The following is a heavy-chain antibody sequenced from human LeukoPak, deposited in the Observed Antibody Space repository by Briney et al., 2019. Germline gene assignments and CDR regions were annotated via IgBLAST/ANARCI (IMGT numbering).Heavy chain of an antibody. CDR1: GFTFSDYS. CDR3: ARDRKEGYCSSTSCPLDY. J-gene: IGHJ4*02. V-gene: IGHV3-7*01. CDR2: INQDGSEK. Sequence: GGSLRLSCAASGFTFSDYSMNWVRQAPGKGLEWVANINQDGSEKYYVDSVKGRFTISRDDAKNSLYLQMNSLRAEDTAVYYCARDRKEGYCSSTSCPLDYWGQGTLVTVSS. D-gene: IGHD2-2*01.